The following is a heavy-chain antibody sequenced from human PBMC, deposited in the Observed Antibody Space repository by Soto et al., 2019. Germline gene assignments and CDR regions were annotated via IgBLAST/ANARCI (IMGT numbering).Heavy chain of an antibody. CDR3: AKSRQLLFRDQWLADDH. D-gene: IGHD6-19*01. Sequence: PGGSLRLSCAASGFTFRSHGMHWFRQALGKGLEWVAVVSYDSSNIYYADPVKGRFTISRDNSKSTLYLQMNALRVEDTAIYYCAKSRQLLFRDQWLADDHWGQGTLVTVSS. CDR2: VSYDSSNI. J-gene: IGHJ4*02. CDR1: GFTFRSHG. V-gene: IGHV3-30*18.